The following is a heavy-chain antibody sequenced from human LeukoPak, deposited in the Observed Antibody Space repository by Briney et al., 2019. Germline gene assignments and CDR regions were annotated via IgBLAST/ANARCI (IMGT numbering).Heavy chain of an antibody. V-gene: IGHV4-59*01. CDR2: IYYSGST. CDR3: ARGRFYYDILTGYLSDAFDI. CDR1: GGSISSYY. Sequence: SETLSLTCTVSGGSISSYYWSWIRQPPGKGLEWIGYIYYSGSTNYNPSLKSRVTISVDTSKNQFSLKLSSVTAADTAVYYCARGRFYYDILTGYLSDAFDIWGQGTMVTVSS. J-gene: IGHJ3*02. D-gene: IGHD3-9*01.